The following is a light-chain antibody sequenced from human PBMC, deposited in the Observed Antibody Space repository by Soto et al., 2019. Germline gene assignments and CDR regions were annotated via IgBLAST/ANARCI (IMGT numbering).Light chain of an antibody. V-gene: IGKV1-5*03. J-gene: IGKJ4*01. CDR2: KAS. Sequence: DIQMTQSPSTLSASVGDRVNITCRASQSISSWLAWYQQKPGKAPKLLIYKASSLESKVPSRFSGRGSGTGFTLALSTLQSDNCATYYRQRYSIFPLAVGGGTKVDIK. CDR1: QSISSW. CDR3: QRYSIFPLA.